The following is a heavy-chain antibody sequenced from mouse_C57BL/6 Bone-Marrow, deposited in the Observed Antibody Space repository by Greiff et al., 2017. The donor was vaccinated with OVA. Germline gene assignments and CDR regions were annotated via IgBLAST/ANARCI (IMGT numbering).Heavy chain of an antibody. V-gene: IGHV1-69*01. CDR1: GYTFTSYW. CDR2: IDPSDSYT. CDR3: ARSYYGSSYVKDLDWYFDV. D-gene: IGHD1-1*01. Sequence: QPGAELVMPGASVKLSCKASGYTFTSYWMHWVKQRPGQGLEWIGEIDPSDSYTNYNQKFKGKSTLTVDKSSSTAYMQLSSLTSEDSAVYYCARSYYGSSYVKDLDWYFDVWGTGTTVTVSS. J-gene: IGHJ1*03.